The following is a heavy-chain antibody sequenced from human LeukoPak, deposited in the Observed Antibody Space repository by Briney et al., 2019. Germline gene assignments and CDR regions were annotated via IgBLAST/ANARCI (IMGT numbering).Heavy chain of an antibody. J-gene: IGHJ4*02. D-gene: IGHD3-10*01. CDR1: GGSISSYY. CDR3: YGTYYYGSGSYSSLDY. CDR2: IYTSGST. Sequence: SETLSLTCTVSGGSISSYYWGWIRQLAGKGLEWIGRIYTSGSTNYNPSLKSRVTISVDTSKNQFSLKLSSVTAADTAVYYCYGTYYYGSGSYSSLDYWGQGTLVTVSS. V-gene: IGHV4-4*07.